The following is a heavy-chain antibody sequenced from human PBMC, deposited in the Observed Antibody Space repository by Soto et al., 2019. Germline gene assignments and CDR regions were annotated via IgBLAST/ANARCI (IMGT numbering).Heavy chain of an antibody. V-gene: IGHV4-39*01. Sequence: QLQLQESGPGLVKPSETLSLTCTVSGGSISSSSYYWGWIRQPPGKGLEWIGSIYYSGSTYYNPSLKCRVTISVDTSKNQFSLKLSSVTAADTAVYYCARITGAAAGPAYYYYYYMDVWGKGTTVTVSS. J-gene: IGHJ6*03. CDR1: GGSISSSSYY. CDR2: IYYSGST. CDR3: ARITGAAAGPAYYYYYYMDV. D-gene: IGHD6-13*01.